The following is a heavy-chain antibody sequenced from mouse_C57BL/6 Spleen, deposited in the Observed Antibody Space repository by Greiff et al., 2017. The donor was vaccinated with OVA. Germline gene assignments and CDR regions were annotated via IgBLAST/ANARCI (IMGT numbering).Heavy chain of an antibody. D-gene: IGHD2-4*01. V-gene: IGHV14-4*01. CDR3: TTKDYDYDGDVYYFDY. CDR2: IDPENGDT. CDR1: GFNIKDDY. J-gene: IGHJ2*01. Sequence: EVQLQQSGAELVRPGASVKLSCTASGFNIKDDYMHWVKQRPEQGLEWIGWIDPENGDTEYASKFQGKATITADTSSNTAYLQLSSLTSEDTAVYYCTTKDYDYDGDVYYFDYWGQGTTLTVSS.